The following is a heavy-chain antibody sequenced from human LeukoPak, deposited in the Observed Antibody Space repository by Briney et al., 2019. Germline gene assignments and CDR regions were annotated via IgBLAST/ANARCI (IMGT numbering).Heavy chain of an antibody. D-gene: IGHD3-16*01. CDR1: RFTFSSYA. CDR3: ARDPLGDATYYFDY. Sequence: GGTLRLSCEASRFTFSSYAMHWVRHAPGKGLEWVAVISYDGSNKYYADSVKGRFTISRDNSKNTLYLQMNSLRAEDTAVYYCARDPLGDATYYFDYWGQGTLVTVSS. V-gene: IGHV3-30-3*01. J-gene: IGHJ4*02. CDR2: ISYDGSNK.